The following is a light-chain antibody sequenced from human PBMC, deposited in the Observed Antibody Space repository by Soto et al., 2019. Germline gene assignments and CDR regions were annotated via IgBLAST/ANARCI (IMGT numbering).Light chain of an antibody. CDR1: QSVSSGY. V-gene: IGKV3-20*01. J-gene: IGKJ1*01. CDR2: RAF. Sequence: EIVWTQSPGTLSLSPGERATLSCRSSQSVSSGYLAWYQQKPGQAPRLLIFRAFNRATGIPDRFSGSGSGTDFTLTISRLEPEDFAVYYCQQYVASPPSWTFGQGTKVEIK. CDR3: QQYVASPPSWT.